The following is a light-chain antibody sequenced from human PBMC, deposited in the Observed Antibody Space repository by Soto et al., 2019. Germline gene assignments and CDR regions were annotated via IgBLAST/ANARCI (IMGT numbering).Light chain of an antibody. CDR1: QSVSSNY. Sequence: EIVLTQSPGTLSLSPGERATLSCRASQSVSSNYLAWYQQKPGQPPRLLIYGASSRATGIPDRFSGSGSGTDFAITISRLEPEDFAVYYCQQYGSSASAQTFGQATQVDFK. V-gene: IGKV3-20*01. J-gene: IGKJ1*01. CDR2: GAS. CDR3: QQYGSSASAQT.